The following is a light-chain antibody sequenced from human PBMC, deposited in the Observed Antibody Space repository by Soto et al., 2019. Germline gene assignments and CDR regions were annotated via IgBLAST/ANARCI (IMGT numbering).Light chain of an antibody. CDR3: RQYNHWPPIT. CDR2: AAS. V-gene: IGKV3-15*01. Sequence: EIVMTQSPATLSVSPGERATLSCRASQSVSGNLAWYQQNPGQAPRLLIYAASTRATGIPARFSGSGSGTEFTLTISSLQSEDFGVYYCRQYNHWPPITFGPGTKVDIK. J-gene: IGKJ3*01. CDR1: QSVSGN.